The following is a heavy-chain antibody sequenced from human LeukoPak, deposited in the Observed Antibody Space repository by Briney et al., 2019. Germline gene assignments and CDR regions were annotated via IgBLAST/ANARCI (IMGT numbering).Heavy chain of an antibody. J-gene: IGHJ3*02. CDR2: ISGSGGST. V-gene: IGHV3-23*01. CDR3: AKHQPGYDSSGYYYRSTGAFDI. CDR1: GFTFSSYA. Sequence: GGSLRLSRAASGFTFSSYAMSWVRQAPGKGLEWVSAISGSGGSTYYADSVKGRFTISRDNSKNTLYLQMNSLRAEDTAVYYCAKHQPGYDSSGYYYRSTGAFDIWGQGTMVTVSS. D-gene: IGHD3-22*01.